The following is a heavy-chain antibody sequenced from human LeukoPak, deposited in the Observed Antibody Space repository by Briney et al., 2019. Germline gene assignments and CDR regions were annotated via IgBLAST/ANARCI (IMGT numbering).Heavy chain of an antibody. CDR2: IYYSGST. J-gene: IGHJ4*02. Sequence: PSDTLSLTCAVSGYSISSSNWWGWIRQPPGKGLEWIGYIYYSGSTYYNPSLKSRVTMSVDTSKNQFSLKLSSVTAVDTAVYYCARIQYSSGWYFDYWGQGTLVTVSS. V-gene: IGHV4-28*01. D-gene: IGHD6-19*01. CDR3: ARIQYSSGWYFDY. CDR1: GYSISSSNW.